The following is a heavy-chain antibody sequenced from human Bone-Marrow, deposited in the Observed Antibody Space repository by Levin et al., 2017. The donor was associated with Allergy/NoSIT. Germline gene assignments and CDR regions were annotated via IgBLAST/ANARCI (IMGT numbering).Heavy chain of an antibody. J-gene: IGHJ4*02. CDR1: GFTFSDYN. V-gene: IGHV3-48*01. CDR2: ISSRGSTT. CDR3: ARLNPRGFSGPINYADY. D-gene: IGHD5-24*01. Sequence: GESLKISCAASGFTFSDYNMNWVRQAPGKGLEWLSYISSRGSTTYYADSAKGRFTISRDNAKNSLYLQMNSLRAEDTAVYYCARLNPRGFSGPINYADYWGQGSLVTVSS.